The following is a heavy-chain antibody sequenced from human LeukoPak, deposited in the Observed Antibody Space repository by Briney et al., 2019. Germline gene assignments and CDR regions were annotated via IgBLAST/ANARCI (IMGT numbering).Heavy chain of an antibody. J-gene: IGHJ4*02. D-gene: IGHD6-19*01. CDR3: ARATNSGRYNDY. CDR1: GGSISSYY. Sequence: PSDTLSLTCTVSGGSISSYYWSWIRQPPGKGLEWIGYIYYSGSTSYNPSLKSRVTMSVDTSKNQFSLKLSSVTAADTAVYYCARATNSGRYNDYWGQGTLVTVSS. V-gene: IGHV4-59*07. CDR2: IYYSGST.